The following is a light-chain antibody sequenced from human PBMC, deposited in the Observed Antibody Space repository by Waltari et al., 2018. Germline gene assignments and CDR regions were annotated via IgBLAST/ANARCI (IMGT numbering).Light chain of an antibody. CDR3: QQYYDWPPWT. Sequence: EKVMTQSPATLSVSPGERATPPCRASQSVNSKVAWYQQKPGQAPRLLIYGASTRATGIPARFSGSGSGTEFTLTISSMQSEDFAVYYCQQYYDWPPWTFGQGTKVEFK. CDR1: QSVNSK. J-gene: IGKJ1*01. CDR2: GAS. V-gene: IGKV3-15*01.